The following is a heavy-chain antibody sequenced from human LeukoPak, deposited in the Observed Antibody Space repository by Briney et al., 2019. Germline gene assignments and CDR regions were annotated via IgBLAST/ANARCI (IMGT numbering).Heavy chain of an antibody. V-gene: IGHV1-69*04. Sequence: GASVKVSCKASGGTFSSYAISWVRQAPGQGLEWMGRIIPILGIANYAQKFQGRVTITADKSTSTAYMELSSLRSEDTAVYYCAKDSSSYVFWYFDYWGQGTLVTVSS. CDR3: AKDSSSYVFWYFDY. J-gene: IGHJ4*02. CDR2: IIPILGIA. D-gene: IGHD6-6*01. CDR1: GGTFSSYA.